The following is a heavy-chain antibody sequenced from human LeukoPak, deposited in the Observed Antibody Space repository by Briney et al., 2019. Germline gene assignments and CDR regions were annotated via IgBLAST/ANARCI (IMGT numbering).Heavy chain of an antibody. Sequence: GGSLRLSCAASGFTFSSYAMHWVRQAPGKGLKWVAVISYDGSNKYYADSVKGRFTISRDNSMNTLYLQMNSLRAEDTAVYYCARDQGATGGAFDIWGQGTMVTVSS. J-gene: IGHJ3*02. CDR3: ARDQGATGGAFDI. D-gene: IGHD1-26*01. CDR1: GFTFSSYA. CDR2: ISYDGSNK. V-gene: IGHV3-30*04.